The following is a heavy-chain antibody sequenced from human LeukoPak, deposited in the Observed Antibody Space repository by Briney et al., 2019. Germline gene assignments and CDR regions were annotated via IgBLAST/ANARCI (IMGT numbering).Heavy chain of an antibody. CDR1: GYTFTGYY. D-gene: IGHD6-19*01. CDR3: ARAPLKWLVPSAPDY. CDR2: INPNSGGT. V-gene: IGHV1-2*02. Sequence: ASVKVSCKASGYTFTGYYMHWVRQAPGQGLERMGWINPNSGGTNYAQKFQGRVTMTRDTSISTAYMELSRLRSDDTAVYYCARAPLKWLVPSAPDYWGQGTLVTVSS. J-gene: IGHJ4*02.